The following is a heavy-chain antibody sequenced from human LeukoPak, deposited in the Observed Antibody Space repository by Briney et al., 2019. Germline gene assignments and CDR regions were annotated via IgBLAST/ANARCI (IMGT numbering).Heavy chain of an antibody. CDR2: IYYSGST. Sequence: SETLSLTCTVSGGSISSSSYYWGWIRQPPGKGLEWIGSIYYSGSTYYNPSLKSRVTISVDTSKNQFSLKLTSVTAADTAVYYCARYGYGDYENPDRHSPYYYYYYMDVWGKGTTVTVSS. J-gene: IGHJ6*03. CDR1: GGSISSSSYY. D-gene: IGHD4-17*01. V-gene: IGHV4-39*01. CDR3: ARYGYGDYENPDRHSPYYYYYYMDV.